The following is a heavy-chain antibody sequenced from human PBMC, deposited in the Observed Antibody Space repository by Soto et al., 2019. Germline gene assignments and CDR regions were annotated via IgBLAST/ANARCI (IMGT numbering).Heavy chain of an antibody. J-gene: IGHJ5*02. V-gene: IGHV1-46*01. CDR3: ARSGPVAGRTHHFDP. Sequence: QVQLVQSGAEVKKPGASVKVSCKASGYTFTSYYMHWVRQAPGQGLEWMGIINPSGGSTSYAQKFQGRVTMTRDTSTSTVYMELSSLRSEDTAVHYCARSGPVAGRTHHFDPWGQGTLVTVSS. D-gene: IGHD6-19*01. CDR1: GYTFTSYY. CDR2: INPSGGST.